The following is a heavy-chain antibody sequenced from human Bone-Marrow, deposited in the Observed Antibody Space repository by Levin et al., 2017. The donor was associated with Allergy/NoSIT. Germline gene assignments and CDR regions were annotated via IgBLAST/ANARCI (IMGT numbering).Heavy chain of an antibody. CDR1: GFTFDDFA. V-gene: IGHV3-9*01. Sequence: SCAASGFTFDDFAMHWVRQAPGKGLEWVSGISWDSNTIDYADSLKGRFTISRDNAKNSLYLQMKSLRAEDTAVYYCARDRTNGILTNYGMDVWGQGTTVTVSS. CDR3: ARDRTNGILTNYGMDV. J-gene: IGHJ6*02. CDR2: ISWDSNTI. D-gene: IGHD3-9*01.